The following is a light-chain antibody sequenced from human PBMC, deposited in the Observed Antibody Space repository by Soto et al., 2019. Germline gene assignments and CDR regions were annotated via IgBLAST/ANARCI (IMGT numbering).Light chain of an antibody. CDR3: QQANDFPIT. V-gene: IGKV1-12*01. Sequence: DIQMTQSPASVSASVGDTVTFTCRASQNINRWLVWYQQKPGKAPRLLIYKASTLQSGVPSRFSGSGSGTYFTRAISSLQPEDFATYYCQQANDFPITFGQGTRLDIK. CDR2: KAS. CDR1: QNINRW. J-gene: IGKJ5*01.